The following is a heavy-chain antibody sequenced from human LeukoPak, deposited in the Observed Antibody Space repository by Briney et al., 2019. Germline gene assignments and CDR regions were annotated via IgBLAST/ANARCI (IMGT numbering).Heavy chain of an antibody. Sequence: GGSLRLSCAASGFTFSTYAMHWVRQAPGKGLEWVAVISYDGSSKYYADSVKGRFTISRDNSKNTLYLQMNSLRAEDTAVYYCARTRSSYGYYYYYYMDVWGKGTTVTISS. V-gene: IGHV3-30*04. CDR2: ISYDGSSK. J-gene: IGHJ6*03. CDR1: GFTFSTYA. D-gene: IGHD5-18*01. CDR3: ARTRSSYGYYYYYYMDV.